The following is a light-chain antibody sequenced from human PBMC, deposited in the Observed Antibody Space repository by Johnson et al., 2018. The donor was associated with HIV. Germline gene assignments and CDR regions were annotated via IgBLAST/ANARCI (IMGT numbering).Light chain of an antibody. V-gene: IGLV1-51*02. J-gene: IGLJ1*01. CDR1: SSNIGDNY. Sequence: QSVFTQPPSVSAAPGQKVTISCSGSSSNIGDNYVSWYQQLPGTAPKLLIYENNKRPSGIPDRFSASKSGTSAILDITGLQTGDEADYYCGTWDNSLGAHYVFGIGTKVTVL. CDR3: GTWDNSLGAHYV. CDR2: ENN.